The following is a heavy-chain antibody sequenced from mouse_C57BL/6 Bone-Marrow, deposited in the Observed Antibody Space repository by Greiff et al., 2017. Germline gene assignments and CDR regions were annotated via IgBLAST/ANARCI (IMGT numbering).Heavy chain of an antibody. Sequence: DVKLVESGGGLVQPGGSLKLSCAASGFTFSDYYMYWVRQTPEKRLEWVAYISNGGGSTYYPDTVKGRFTISRDNAKNTLYLQMSRLKSEDTAMYYCARHGVYFDYWGQGTTLTVSS. CDR2: ISNGGGST. V-gene: IGHV5-12*01. CDR1: GFTFSDYY. CDR3: ARHGVYFDY. J-gene: IGHJ2*01.